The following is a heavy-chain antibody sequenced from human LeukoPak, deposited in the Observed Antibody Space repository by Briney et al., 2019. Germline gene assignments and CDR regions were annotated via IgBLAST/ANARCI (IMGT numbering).Heavy chain of an antibody. D-gene: IGHD2-21*01. CDR1: GGSFSGYY. Sequence: SETLSLTCAVYGGSFSGYYWGWIRQPPGKGLEWIGYIYYSGSTYYNPSLKSRVTISVDTSKNQFSLKLSSVTAADTAVYYCARDPFPPKCGGDCFDYWGQGTLVTVSS. CDR3: ARDPFPPKCGGDCFDY. CDR2: IYYSGST. J-gene: IGHJ4*02. V-gene: IGHV4-30-4*08.